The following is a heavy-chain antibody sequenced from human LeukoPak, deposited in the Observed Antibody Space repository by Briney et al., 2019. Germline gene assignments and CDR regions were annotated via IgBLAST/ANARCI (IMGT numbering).Heavy chain of an antibody. CDR2: INHSGST. CDR3: ARMSLGRRKTYYYDSSGYYPFDY. D-gene: IGHD3-22*01. CDR1: GFTFSSYG. Sequence: GSLRLSCAASGFTFSSYGMSWVRQAPGKGLEWIGEINHSGSTNYNPSLKSRVTISVDTSKNQFSLKLSSVTAADTAVYYCARMSLGRRKTYYYDSSGYYPFDYWGQGTLVTVSS. V-gene: IGHV4-34*01. J-gene: IGHJ4*02.